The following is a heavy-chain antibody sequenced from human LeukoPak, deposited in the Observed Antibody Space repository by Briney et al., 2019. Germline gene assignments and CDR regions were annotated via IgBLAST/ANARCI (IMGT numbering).Heavy chain of an antibody. J-gene: IGHJ4*02. V-gene: IGHV4-4*07. CDR2: IYTSGST. CDR1: GGSISSCY. Sequence: PSETLSLTCTVSGGSISSCYWSWIRQPAGKGLEWIGRIYTSGSTNYNPSLKSRVTMSVDTSKNQFSLKLSSVTAADTAVHYCACTKYYYDSSGYYTIDYWGQGTLVTVSS. CDR3: ACTKYYYDSSGYYTIDY. D-gene: IGHD3-22*01.